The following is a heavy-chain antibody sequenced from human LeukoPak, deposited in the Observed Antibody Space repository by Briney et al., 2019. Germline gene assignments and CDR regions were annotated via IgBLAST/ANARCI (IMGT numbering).Heavy chain of an antibody. J-gene: IGHJ4*02. D-gene: IGHD2-2*01. CDR1: GGAFSSYA. Sequence: SVKVSCKASGGAFSSYAISWVRQAPGQGLEWMGGIIPIFGTANYAQKFQGRVTITADESTSTAYMELSSLRSEDTAVYYCARAEGYCSSTSCLGAAAGPDLLPDYWGQGTLSPSPQ. CDR3: ARAEGYCSSTSCLGAAAGPDLLPDY. V-gene: IGHV1-69*01. CDR2: IIPIFGTA.